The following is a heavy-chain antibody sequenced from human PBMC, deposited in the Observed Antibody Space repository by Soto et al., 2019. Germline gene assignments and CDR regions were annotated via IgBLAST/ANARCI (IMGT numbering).Heavy chain of an antibody. Sequence: QVQLVQSGAEVKKPGASVKVSCKASGYTFTSYDINWVRQATGQGLEWMGWMNPNSGNTGYAQKFQGRVTMTRNTSISTAYMGLSGLRSEDTAVYYCARGRRRRDGRYYYYGMDVWGQGTTVTVSS. CDR2: MNPNSGNT. CDR1: GYTFTSYD. CDR3: ARGRRRRDGRYYYYGMDV. J-gene: IGHJ6*02. D-gene: IGHD6-25*01. V-gene: IGHV1-8*01.